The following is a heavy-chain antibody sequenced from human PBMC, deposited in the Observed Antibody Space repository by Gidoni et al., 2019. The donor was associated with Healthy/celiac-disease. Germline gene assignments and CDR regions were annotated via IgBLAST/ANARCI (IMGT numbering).Heavy chain of an antibody. CDR3: ARDRVLVGATYYYYYGMDV. CDR1: GFTFSSYW. V-gene: IGHV3-74*01. Sequence: EVQLVESGGGLVQPGGSLRLSCAASGFTFSSYWMHWVRQAPGKGLVWVSRINSDGSSTSYADSVKGRFTISRDNAKNTLYLQMNSLRAEDTAVYYCARDRVLVGATYYYYYGMDVWGQGTTVTVSS. D-gene: IGHD1-26*01. CDR2: INSDGSST. J-gene: IGHJ6*02.